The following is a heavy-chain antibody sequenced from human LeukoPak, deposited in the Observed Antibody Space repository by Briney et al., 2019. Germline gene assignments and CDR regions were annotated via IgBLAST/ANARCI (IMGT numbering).Heavy chain of an antibody. Sequence: ASVKVSCKASGYTFTSYYMHWVRQAPGQGLEWVGIINPSGGSTSYAQKFQGRVTMTRDTSTSTVYMELSSLRSEDTAVYYCARGSYYDSSWGGAFDIWGKGTMVTVSS. D-gene: IGHD3-22*01. J-gene: IGHJ3*02. CDR2: INPSGGST. V-gene: IGHV1-46*01. CDR1: GYTFTSYY. CDR3: ARGSYYDSSWGGAFDI.